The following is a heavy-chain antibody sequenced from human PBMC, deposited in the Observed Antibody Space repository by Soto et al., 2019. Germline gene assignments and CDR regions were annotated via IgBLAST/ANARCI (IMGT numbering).Heavy chain of an antibody. CDR2: ISWDGGST. V-gene: IGHV3-43*01. D-gene: IGHD5-18*01. CDR3: AKDISIVVDTAMVTSDYYGMDV. J-gene: IGHJ6*02. Sequence: GGSLRLSCAASGFTFDDYTMHWVRQAPGKGLEWVSLISWDGGSTYYADSVKGRFTISRDNSKNSLYLQMNSLRTEDTALYYCAKDISIVVDTAMVTSDYYGMDVWGQGTTVTVSS. CDR1: GFTFDDYT.